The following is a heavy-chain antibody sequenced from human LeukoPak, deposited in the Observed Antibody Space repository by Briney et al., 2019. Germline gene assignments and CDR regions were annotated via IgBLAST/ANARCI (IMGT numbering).Heavy chain of an antibody. Sequence: GGSLRLSCAASGFTFSSYAMHWVRQAPGKGLEWVAVILYDGTMKYYADSVKGRFTISRDNSKNTLYLQMNSLRAEDTAVYYCARERQWLAFDYWGQGTLVTVSS. CDR1: GFTFSSYA. J-gene: IGHJ4*02. CDR3: ARERQWLAFDY. D-gene: IGHD6-19*01. V-gene: IGHV3-30*04. CDR2: ILYDGTMK.